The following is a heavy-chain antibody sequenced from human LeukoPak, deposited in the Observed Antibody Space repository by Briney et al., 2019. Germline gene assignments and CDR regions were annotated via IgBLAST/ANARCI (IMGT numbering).Heavy chain of an antibody. CDR1: GFSFSTYG. CDR3: ANGAMVTGLDY. V-gene: IGHV3-30*02. Sequence: GGSLRLSCAASGFSFSTYGMHWVRQAPGKGLEWVAVIWYDGNNKYYADSVKGRFTISRDNSKSTLYLQMNSLRAEDTAVYYCANGAMVTGLDYWGQGTLVTVSS. J-gene: IGHJ4*02. D-gene: IGHD5-18*01. CDR2: IWYDGNNK.